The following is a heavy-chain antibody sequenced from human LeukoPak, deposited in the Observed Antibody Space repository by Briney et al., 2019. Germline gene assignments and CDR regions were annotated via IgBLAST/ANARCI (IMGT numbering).Heavy chain of an antibody. J-gene: IGHJ4*02. V-gene: IGHV4-39*02. CDR2: IHYSGST. Sequence: SETLSLTCTVSGGSISSGIYYWAWIRQPPGKGLEWIGSIHYSGSTYYNPSLKSRVTISVDTSKNQFSLKLRSVTASDTAMFYCAREQYSGSYSPFDYWGQGTLVTVSS. CDR1: GGSISSGIYY. D-gene: IGHD1-26*01. CDR3: AREQYSGSYSPFDY.